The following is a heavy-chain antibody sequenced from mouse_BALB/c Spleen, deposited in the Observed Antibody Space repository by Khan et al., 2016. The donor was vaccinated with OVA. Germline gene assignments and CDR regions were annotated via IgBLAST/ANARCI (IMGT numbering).Heavy chain of an antibody. Sequence: VKLVESGAELARPGASVKMSCKASGYTFTSYTIHWIKLRPGQGLEWIGYINPSNGYTNYNQKFKDKATLNADKSSPTAYMELSSLKSDDSALYNCVRDGAYHRNDGWFAYWGQGTLVTVSA. J-gene: IGHJ3*01. CDR3: VRDGAYHRNDGWFAY. CDR1: GYTFTSYT. V-gene: IGHV1-4*01. D-gene: IGHD2-14*01. CDR2: INPSNGYT.